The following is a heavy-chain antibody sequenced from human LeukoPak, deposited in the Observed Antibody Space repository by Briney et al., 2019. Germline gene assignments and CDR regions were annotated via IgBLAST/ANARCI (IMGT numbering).Heavy chain of an antibody. CDR2: INPNSGGT. CDR1: GYTFTGYY. Sequence: ASVKVSCKASGYTFTGYYMHWVRQAPGQGLEWMGWINPNSGGTNYAQKFQGRVTMTRDTSISTAYMELSRLRSDDTAVYYCARDSSAIVTDDAFDIWGQGTMVTVSS. V-gene: IGHV1-2*02. D-gene: IGHD3-22*01. CDR3: ARDSSAIVTDDAFDI. J-gene: IGHJ3*02.